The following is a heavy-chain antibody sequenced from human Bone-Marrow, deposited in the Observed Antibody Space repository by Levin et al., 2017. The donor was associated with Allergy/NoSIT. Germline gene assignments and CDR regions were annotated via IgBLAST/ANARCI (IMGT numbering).Heavy chain of an antibody. Sequence: GESLKISCAASGFPFNTQAMHWVRQAPGKGLEWVAGIGGSGGSGTTYYLDSVKGRFTISRDISKNTVYLQMNSLRAEDTAVYYCAKDGASYGSGSYVYYYGMDVWGQGTTVAVSS. D-gene: IGHD3-10*01. CDR1: GFPFNTQA. J-gene: IGHJ6*02. V-gene: IGHV3-23*01. CDR3: AKDGASYGSGSYVYYYGMDV. CDR2: IGGSGGSGTT.